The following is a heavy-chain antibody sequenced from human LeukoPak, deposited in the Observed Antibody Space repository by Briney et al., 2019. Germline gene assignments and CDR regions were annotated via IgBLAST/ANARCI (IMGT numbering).Heavy chain of an antibody. CDR3: ARDREDYYGSGSFDY. V-gene: IGHV1-2*02. D-gene: IGHD3-10*01. Sequence: ASVKVSCKASGYTFTGYYMHWVRQAPGQGLEWMGWINRNSGGTNYAQKFQGRVTMTRDTSISTAYMELSRLRSDDTAVYYCARDREDYYGSGSFDYWGQGTLVTVSS. CDR2: INRNSGGT. CDR1: GYTFTGYY. J-gene: IGHJ4*02.